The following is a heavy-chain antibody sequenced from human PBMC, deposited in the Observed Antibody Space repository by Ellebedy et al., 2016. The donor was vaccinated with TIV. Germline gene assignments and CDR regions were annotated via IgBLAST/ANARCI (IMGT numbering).Heavy chain of an antibody. CDR2: IYWNDEK. CDR3: ARKPSYGSSFYFDY. V-gene: IGHV2-5*01. CDR1: GFSLNTGAVG. J-gene: IGHJ4*02. Sequence: SGPTLVXPTQTLTLTCTFSGFSLNTGAVGVGWIRLPPGKALEWLALIYWNDEKDYSPPLRSRLTITKDTSKNQVVLTMTNVDPVDTATYYCARKPSYGSSFYFDYWGQGSLVTVSS. D-gene: IGHD4-17*01.